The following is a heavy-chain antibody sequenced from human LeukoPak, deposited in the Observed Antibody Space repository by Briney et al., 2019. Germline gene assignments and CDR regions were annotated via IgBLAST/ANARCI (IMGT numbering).Heavy chain of an antibody. CDR1: GFTCSNFW. Sequence: GGPLPLFCAASGFTCSNFWMTWVRQAPGKEPEWLATIRQDGGDKLYLDSVKGRFTISRDHAKTSLYLQMNSLRAEDTAVYYCARYFDNTAYSWRRFDYWGQGALVTVSS. D-gene: IGHD2-21*02. CDR2: IRQDGGDK. CDR3: ARYFDNTAYSWRRFDY. J-gene: IGHJ4*02. V-gene: IGHV3-7*01.